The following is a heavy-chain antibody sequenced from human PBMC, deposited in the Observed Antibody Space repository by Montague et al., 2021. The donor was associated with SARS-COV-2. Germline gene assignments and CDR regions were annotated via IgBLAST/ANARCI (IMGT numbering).Heavy chain of an antibody. CDR1: GFSLSTSGMC. J-gene: IGHJ4*02. CDR3: AREYSSGVYFDY. CDR2: IDWDDEK. V-gene: IGHV2-70*11. Sequence: PALVKPTKTLTLTCTFSGFSLSTSGMCVSWIRQPPGKALEWLARIDWDDEKYYSTSLKTRLTISKDTSKNQVVLTMTNMDPVDTATYYCAREYSSGVYFDYWGQGTLVTVSS. D-gene: IGHD6-19*01.